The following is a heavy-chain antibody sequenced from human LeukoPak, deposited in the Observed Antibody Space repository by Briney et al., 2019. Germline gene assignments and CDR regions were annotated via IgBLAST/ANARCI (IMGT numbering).Heavy chain of an antibody. J-gene: IGHJ4*02. D-gene: IGHD6-19*01. Sequence: GGSLRLSCAASGFTFSSYGLHWVRQAPGKGLEWVAVIWYDGSNKYYADSVKGRFTISRDNSKNILYLQMNSLRAEDTAVYYCARVRGDDKYSSGWYLDYWGQGTLVTVSS. CDR1: GFTFSSYG. CDR3: ARVRGDDKYSSGWYLDY. CDR2: IWYDGSNK. V-gene: IGHV3-33*01.